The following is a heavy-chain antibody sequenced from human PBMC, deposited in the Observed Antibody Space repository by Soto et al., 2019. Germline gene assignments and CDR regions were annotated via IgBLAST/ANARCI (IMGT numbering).Heavy chain of an antibody. CDR2: ISSSSSTI. J-gene: IGHJ6*02. CDR1: GFTFSSYS. D-gene: IGHD3-3*01. V-gene: IGHV3-48*02. CDR3: ARDRGYDFWSGYYYYYYGMDV. Sequence: EVQLVESGGGLVQPGGSLRLSCAASGFTFSSYSINWVRQAPGKGLEWVSYISSSSSTIYYAYSVKGRFTISRDNAKNSLYLQMNSLRDEDTAVYYCARDRGYDFWSGYYYYYYGMDVWGQGTTVTVSS.